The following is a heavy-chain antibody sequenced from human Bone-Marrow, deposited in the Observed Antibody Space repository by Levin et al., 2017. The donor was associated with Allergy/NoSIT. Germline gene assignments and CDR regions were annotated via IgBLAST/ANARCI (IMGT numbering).Heavy chain of an antibody. CDR1: GFSFSTYT. D-gene: IGHD3-22*01. Sequence: GESLKISCAASGFSFSTYTMNWVRQAPGKGLEWVACISSSSSYTYYADSVKGRFTISRDNAQKSLYLQMNSLRAEDTAVYYCAREGYDSSGYYFDYWGQGTLVTVAS. CDR2: ISSSSSYT. V-gene: IGHV3-21*01. J-gene: IGHJ4*02. CDR3: AREGYDSSGYYFDY.